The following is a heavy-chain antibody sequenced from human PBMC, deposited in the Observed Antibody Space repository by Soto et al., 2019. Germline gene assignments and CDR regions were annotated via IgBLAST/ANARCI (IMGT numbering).Heavy chain of an antibody. D-gene: IGHD2-15*01. CDR3: ASRLRSGYCSGGTCNNGFGP. CDR2: IYYSGSS. V-gene: IGHV4-39*01. J-gene: IGHJ5*02. CDR1: GGSISSSSYY. Sequence: SETLSLTCTVSGGSISSSSYYWAWIRQPPGKGLVWIGSIYYSGSSYYNPSLKSRLTISVDTSKNQVSLKLSSVTAADTAVYYCASRLRSGYCSGGTCNNGFGPWGQGTLVTVS.